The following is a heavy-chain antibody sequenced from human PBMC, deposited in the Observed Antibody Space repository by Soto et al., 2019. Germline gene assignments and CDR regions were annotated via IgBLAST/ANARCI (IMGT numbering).Heavy chain of an antibody. Sequence: ASVKVSCKASGYTFTSYGISWVRQAPGQGLEWMGWISAYNGNTNYAQKFQGRVTMTRDTSTSTVYMELSSLRSEDTAVYYCASNYDSSGYPVYWGQGTLVTVSS. CDR3: ASNYDSSGYPVY. CDR2: ISAYNGNT. CDR1: GYTFTSYG. D-gene: IGHD3-22*01. J-gene: IGHJ4*02. V-gene: IGHV1-18*01.